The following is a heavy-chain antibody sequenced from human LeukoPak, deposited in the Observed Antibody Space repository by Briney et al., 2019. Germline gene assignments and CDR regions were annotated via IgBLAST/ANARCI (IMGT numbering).Heavy chain of an antibody. CDR2: IYYSGST. CDR1: GGSIITSSYY. Sequence: PSETLSLTCTVSGGSIITSSYYWGWIRQPPGKGLEWIGSIYYSGSTYYNPSLKSRVTISVDTSKNQFSLKLRSVTAADTAMYYCARAFEVVTGIQKYFDYWGQGTLVTVS. J-gene: IGHJ4*02. CDR3: ARAFEVVTGIQKYFDY. V-gene: IGHV4-39*01. D-gene: IGHD2-21*02.